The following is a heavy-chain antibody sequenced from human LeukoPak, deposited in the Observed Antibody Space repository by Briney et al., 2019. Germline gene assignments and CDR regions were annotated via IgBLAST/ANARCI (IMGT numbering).Heavy chain of an antibody. Sequence: ASVKVSCKASGYTFTSYYMHWVRQAPGQGLEWMGMINPSGGSTSYAQKFQGRVTMTRDTSTSTVYMELSSLRSEDTAVYYCARAAGDYYDSSGYYYYWGQGTLVTVSS. V-gene: IGHV1-46*01. D-gene: IGHD3-22*01. CDR2: INPSGGST. J-gene: IGHJ4*02. CDR3: ARAAGDYYDSSGYYYY. CDR1: GYTFTSYY.